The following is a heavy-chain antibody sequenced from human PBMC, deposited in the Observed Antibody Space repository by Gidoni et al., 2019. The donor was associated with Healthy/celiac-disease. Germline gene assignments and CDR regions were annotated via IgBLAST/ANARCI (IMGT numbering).Heavy chain of an antibody. CDR3: ARDRRFLGWLGEYYYYGMDV. V-gene: IGHV3-48*03. CDR2: ISSSGSTI. CDR1: GFTFSSYG. J-gene: IGHJ6*02. Sequence: EVQLVESGGGWVQLGGSLRLSCAACGFTFSSYGMNCVRQAPGKGLEWLSSISSSGSTIYYAGSMKGRFAISRDNAKNTLYLQMNSLRAEETAVYYCARDRRFLGWLGEYYYYGMDVWGQGTTVTVSS. D-gene: IGHD3-3*01.